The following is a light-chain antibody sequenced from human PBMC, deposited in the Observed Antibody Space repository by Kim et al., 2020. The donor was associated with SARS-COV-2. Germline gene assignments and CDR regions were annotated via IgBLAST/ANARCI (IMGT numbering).Light chain of an antibody. CDR1: SSDVGGYDY. V-gene: IGLV2-14*01. Sequence: QSALTQPRSVSGSPGQSVTISCTGTSSDVGGYDYVSWYQQHPGKAPKFIIYDVSNRPSGVSNRFSGSKSGNTASLTISGLQAEDEADYYCSSYTSSSTPWVFGGGTQLTVL. CDR3: SSYTSSSTPWV. CDR2: DVS. J-gene: IGLJ3*02.